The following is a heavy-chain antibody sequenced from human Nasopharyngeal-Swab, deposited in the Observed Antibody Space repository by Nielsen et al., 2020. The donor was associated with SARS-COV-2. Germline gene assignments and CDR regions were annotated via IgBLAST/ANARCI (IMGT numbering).Heavy chain of an antibody. CDR1: GYNFATYW. CDR2: IYPGDSHT. CDR3: ARLPMRAASGRGAFDI. J-gene: IGHJ3*02. D-gene: IGHD6-13*01. Sequence: GESLKISCKASGYNFATYWIGWVRQMHGEGLRWMGLIYPGDSHTRYSPSLHGQVTISAARSITTAYLQWSSLKASDTAMYYCARLPMRAASGRGAFDIWGQGTMVTVSS. V-gene: IGHV5-51*01.